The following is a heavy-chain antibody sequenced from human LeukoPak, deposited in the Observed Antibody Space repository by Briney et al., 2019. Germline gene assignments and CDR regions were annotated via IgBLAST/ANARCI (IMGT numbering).Heavy chain of an antibody. Sequence: PGGSLRLSCAGSRLTLSSYWMHWARHAPGKGLVWVSRINSDGSSTSYADSVRGRFTISRDNAKNTLYLQMNSLRAEDTAVYYCTRSRHVDTAMVTLEAFDIWGQGTMVTVSS. CDR2: INSDGSST. V-gene: IGHV3-74*01. D-gene: IGHD5-18*01. CDR3: TRSRHVDTAMVTLEAFDI. CDR1: RLTLSSYW. J-gene: IGHJ3*02.